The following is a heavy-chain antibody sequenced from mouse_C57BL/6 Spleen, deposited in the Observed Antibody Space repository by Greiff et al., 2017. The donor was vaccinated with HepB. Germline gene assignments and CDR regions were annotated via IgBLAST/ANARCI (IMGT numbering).Heavy chain of an antibody. CDR2: IWRGGST. CDR3: AKNEDYYGESGAMDY. CDR1: GFSLTSYG. D-gene: IGHD2-13*01. Sequence: VQVVESGPGLVQPSQSLSITCTVSGFSLTSYGVYWVRQSPGKGLEWLGVIWRGGSTDYNAAFMSRLSITKDNSKSQDFFKMNSLQADDTAIYSSAKNEDYYGESGAMDYWGQGTPVTVSS. J-gene: IGHJ4*01. V-gene: IGHV2-5*01.